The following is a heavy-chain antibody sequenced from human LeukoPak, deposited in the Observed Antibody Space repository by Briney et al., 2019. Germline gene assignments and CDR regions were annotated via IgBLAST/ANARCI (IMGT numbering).Heavy chain of an antibody. J-gene: IGHJ4*02. CDR1: GFTFSTYG. D-gene: IGHD3-22*01. CDR2: IWYDGSNK. Sequence: GRSLRLSCEASGFTFSTYGMHWVRQAPGKGLEWVAVIWYDGSNKYNADSVKGRFTISRDNSKNTLFLQMNSLRAEDTAVYYCTRGNYDSSGTFDYWGQGTLVTVSS. V-gene: IGHV3-33*01. CDR3: TRGNYDSSGTFDY.